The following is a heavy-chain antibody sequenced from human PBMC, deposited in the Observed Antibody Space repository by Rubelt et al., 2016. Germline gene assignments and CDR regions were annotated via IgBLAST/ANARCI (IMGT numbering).Heavy chain of an antibody. CDR1: GFTFSSYS. Sequence: EVQLVESGGGLVQPGGSLRLSCAASGFTFSSYSMNWVRQAPGTGLAWVSYISSSSSSSTIYYADSVRGRLTISRENSKNSRDLQMNSLRAEDTAVYYCARETGGSYLRGGDYYFDYWGQGTLVTVSS. D-gene: IGHD1-26*01. V-gene: IGHV3-48*04. CDR2: ISSSSSSSTI. CDR3: ARETGGSYLRGGDYYFDY. J-gene: IGHJ4*02.